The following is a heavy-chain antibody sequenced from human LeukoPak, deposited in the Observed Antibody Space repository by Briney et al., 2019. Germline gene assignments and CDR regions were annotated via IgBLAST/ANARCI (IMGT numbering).Heavy chain of an antibody. J-gene: IGHJ4*02. Sequence: SETLSLTCAVYGGSFSGYYWSWIRQPPGKGLEWIGEINHSGSTYYNPSLKSRVTISVDTSKNQFSLKLSSVTAADTAMYFCARQGYADFSSRPFDYWGQGTLVTVSS. CDR2: INHSGST. CDR3: ARQGYADFSSRPFDY. CDR1: GGSFSGYY. D-gene: IGHD4-17*01. V-gene: IGHV4-34*01.